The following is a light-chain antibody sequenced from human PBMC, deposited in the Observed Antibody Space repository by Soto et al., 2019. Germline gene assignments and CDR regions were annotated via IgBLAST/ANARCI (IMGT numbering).Light chain of an antibody. CDR2: GAS. CDR1: QSVSSN. V-gene: IGKV3-15*01. J-gene: IGKJ1*01. CDR3: QQYNNWPRT. Sequence: ERVMTQSPATLSVSPGERATLSCRASQSVSSNLSWYQQKPGQAPRLLIYGASTRATGIPDRFSGSGSGTEFTLTISSLQSEDFAVYYCQQYNNWPRTFGQGTKVEIK.